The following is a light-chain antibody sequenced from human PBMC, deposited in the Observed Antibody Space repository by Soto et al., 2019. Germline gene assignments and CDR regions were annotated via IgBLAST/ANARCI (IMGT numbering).Light chain of an antibody. Sequence: IPLSQSPSLLSTSVGDTVTITCRASQGVSSYLAWYQQKPGNAPKLLIYAASTLQSGVPSRFSGSGSGTEFSLTIGSLQPEDFATYYCQQHNGNPQHTFGRGTKVDIK. J-gene: IGKJ2*01. CDR1: QGVSSY. CDR3: QQHNGNPQHT. CDR2: AAS. V-gene: IGKV1-9*01.